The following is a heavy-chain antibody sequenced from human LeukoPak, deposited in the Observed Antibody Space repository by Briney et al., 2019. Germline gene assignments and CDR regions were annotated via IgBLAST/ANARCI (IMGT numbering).Heavy chain of an antibody. Sequence: SETLSLTCSVSGGSISSDYWAWIRQPPGRGLEWIGYMYYTGSTNYNPSLKSRVTISLATSKNQFSLKLSSVTAADTAVYYCARVSVVYGMDVWGRGTTVTVSS. CDR2: MYYTGST. J-gene: IGHJ6*02. V-gene: IGHV4-59*01. CDR3: ARVSVVYGMDV. CDR1: GGSISSDY.